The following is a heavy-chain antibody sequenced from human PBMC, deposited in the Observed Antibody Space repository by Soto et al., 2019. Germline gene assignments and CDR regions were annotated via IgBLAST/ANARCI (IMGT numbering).Heavy chain of an antibody. Sequence: ESGGGVVQPGRSLRLSCAASGFTFSSYGMHWVRQAPGKGLEWVAVISYDGSNKYYADSVKGRFTISRDNSKNTLYLQMNSLRAEDTAVYYCAKDLGGNDAFDIWGQGTMVTVSS. J-gene: IGHJ3*02. CDR1: GFTFSSYG. CDR3: AKDLGGNDAFDI. D-gene: IGHD2-15*01. CDR2: ISYDGSNK. V-gene: IGHV3-30*18.